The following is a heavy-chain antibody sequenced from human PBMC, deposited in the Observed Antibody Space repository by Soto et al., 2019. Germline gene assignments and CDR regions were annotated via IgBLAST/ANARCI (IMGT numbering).Heavy chain of an antibody. V-gene: IGHV3-74*01. Sequence: GGSLRLSCAASGFTFSSYWMHWVRQAPGKGLVWVSRINSDGSSTSYADSVKGRFTISRDNAKNTLYLQMNSLRAEDTAVYYCARRGSITHYYYYYYMDVWGKGTTVTVSS. J-gene: IGHJ6*03. D-gene: IGHD1-20*01. CDR2: INSDGSST. CDR3: ARRGSITHYYYYYYMDV. CDR1: GFTFSSYW.